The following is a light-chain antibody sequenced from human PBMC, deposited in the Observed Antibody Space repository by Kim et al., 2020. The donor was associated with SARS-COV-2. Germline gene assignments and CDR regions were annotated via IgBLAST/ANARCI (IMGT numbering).Light chain of an antibody. J-gene: IGKJ5*01. CDR1: QGISDN. V-gene: IGKV1-16*01. CDR3: QQYNSHPIT. Sequence: DIQLTQSPSSLSTSLGDTVTITCRASQGISDNLAWFQLKPGEAPKSLIYGASTLQGGVPSRFSGTGSGKDFTLTITSLQPDDLAIYFCQQYNSHPITFGQGTRLEIK. CDR2: GAS.